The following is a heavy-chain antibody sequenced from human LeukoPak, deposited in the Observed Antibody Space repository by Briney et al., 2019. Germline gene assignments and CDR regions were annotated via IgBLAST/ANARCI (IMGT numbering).Heavy chain of an antibody. CDR1: GFTISRNA. D-gene: IGHD2-2*01. CDR2: ISVSGGST. Sequence: GGSLRLSCAVSGFTISRNAMIWVRQAPGKGLEWVSAISVSGGSTYYADSVKGRFTISRDNSKNTLYLQMNSLRAEDTAVYYCAKVDIVVVPAAVGNAGYYYYYMDVWGKGTTVTVSS. J-gene: IGHJ6*03. V-gene: IGHV3-23*01. CDR3: AKVDIVVVPAAVGNAGYYYYYMDV.